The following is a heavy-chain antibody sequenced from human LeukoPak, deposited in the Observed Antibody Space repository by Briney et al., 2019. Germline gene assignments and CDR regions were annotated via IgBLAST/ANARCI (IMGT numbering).Heavy chain of an antibody. V-gene: IGHV4-34*01. CDR2: INHRGST. J-gene: IGHJ3*02. CDR3: AKGPAWGLYATDAFDI. D-gene: IGHD2-8*01. CDR1: GGSFSGYY. Sequence: SETLSLTCVVYGGSFSGYYWSWIRQSPGKGLEWIGEINHRGSTNYNPSLKRRVTISLDTSKNQFSLKLSSVTAADTAVYYCAKGPAWGLYATDAFDIWGQGTMVTVSS.